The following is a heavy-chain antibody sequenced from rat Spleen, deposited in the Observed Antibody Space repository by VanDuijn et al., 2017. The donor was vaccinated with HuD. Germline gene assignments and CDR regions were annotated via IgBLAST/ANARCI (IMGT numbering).Heavy chain of an antibody. CDR1: GYSITRGYG. CDR2: INSPGSA. J-gene: IGHJ3*01. Sequence: EVQLLESGPGLVKPSQSLSLTCSVTGYSITRGYGWNWIRKFPGNKLEWMGHINSPGSASYNPRLKSQISITRDTSKNQFFLQVNSVTAEDTATYYCARSDGTHYYLPFIYWGQGTQVTVSS. D-gene: IGHD1-12*02. V-gene: IGHV3-3*01. CDR3: ARSDGTHYYLPFIY.